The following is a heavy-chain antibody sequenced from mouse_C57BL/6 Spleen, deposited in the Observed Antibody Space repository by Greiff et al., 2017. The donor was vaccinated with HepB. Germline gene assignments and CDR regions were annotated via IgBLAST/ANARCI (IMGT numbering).Heavy chain of an antibody. V-gene: IGHV2-2*01. Sequence: VQLQQSGPGLVQPSQSLFITCTVSGFSLTSYGVYWVCQSPGKGLEWLGVIWSGGSTDYNAAFISRLSISKDNSKSQVFYKMNSLQADDTAIYYCARKNGSSYSPWFAYWGQGNLVTNSA. CDR1: GFSLTSYG. D-gene: IGHD1-1*01. J-gene: IGHJ3*01. CDR2: IWSGGST. CDR3: ARKNGSSYSPWFAY.